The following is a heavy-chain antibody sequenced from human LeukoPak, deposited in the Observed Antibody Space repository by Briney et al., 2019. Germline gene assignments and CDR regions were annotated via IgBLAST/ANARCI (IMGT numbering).Heavy chain of an antibody. CDR3: ARVYLFAGPLDY. Sequence: GASVKVSCKASGYTFTGYYMHWVRQAPGQGLEWMGWISAYNGNTNYAQKLQGRVTMTTDTSTSTAYMELRSLRSDDTAVYYCARVYLFAGPLDYWGQGTLVTVSS. CDR2: ISAYNGNT. CDR1: GYTFTGYY. J-gene: IGHJ4*02. D-gene: IGHD2-8*01. V-gene: IGHV1-18*04.